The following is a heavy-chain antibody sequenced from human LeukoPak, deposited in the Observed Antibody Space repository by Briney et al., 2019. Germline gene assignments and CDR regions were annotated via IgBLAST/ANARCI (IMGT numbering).Heavy chain of an antibody. V-gene: IGHV3-21*01. CDR3: ARDRPARIARPPFDY. J-gene: IGHJ4*02. CDR1: GFTFSSYS. D-gene: IGHD6-13*01. CDR2: ISSSSSYI. Sequence: PGGSLRLSCAASGFTFSSYSMTWVRQAPGKGLEWVSSISSSSSYIYYADSVKGRFTISRDNAKNSLYLQMNSLRAEDTAVYYCARDRPARIARPPFDYWGQGTLVTVSS.